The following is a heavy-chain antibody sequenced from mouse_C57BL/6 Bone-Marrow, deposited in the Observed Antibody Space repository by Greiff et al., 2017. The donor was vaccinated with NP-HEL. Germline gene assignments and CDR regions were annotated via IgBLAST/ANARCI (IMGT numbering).Heavy chain of an antibody. Sequence: EVKLVESGGGLVQPGGSLKLSCAASGFTFSDYYMYWVRQTPEKRLEWVVYISNGGGSTYYPDTVKGRFTISRDNAKNTLYLQMSRLKSEDTAMYYCARRGRWLLLDYWGQDTTLTVSS. CDR3: ARRGRWLLLDY. D-gene: IGHD2-3*01. CDR1: GFTFSDYY. CDR2: ISNGGGST. J-gene: IGHJ2*01. V-gene: IGHV5-12*01.